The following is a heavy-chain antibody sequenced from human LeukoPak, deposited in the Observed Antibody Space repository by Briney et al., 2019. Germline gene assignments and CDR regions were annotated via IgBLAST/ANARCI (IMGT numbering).Heavy chain of an antibody. CDR2: INHSGST. J-gene: IGHJ4*02. Sequence: PSETLSLTCAVYGGSFSGYYWSWIRQPPGKGLEWLGEINHSGSTNYNPSLKSRVTISVDTSKNQFSLKLSSVTAADTAVYYCARGSDYDYVWGSYRPKKTIDYWGQGTLVTVSS. V-gene: IGHV4-34*01. D-gene: IGHD3-16*02. CDR3: ARGSDYDYVWGSYRPKKTIDY. CDR1: GGSFSGYY.